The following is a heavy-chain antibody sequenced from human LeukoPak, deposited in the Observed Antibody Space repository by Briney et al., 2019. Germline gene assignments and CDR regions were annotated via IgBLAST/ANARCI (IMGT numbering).Heavy chain of an antibody. Sequence: GGSLRLSCAASGFTFSSYGMHWVRQAPGKGLEWVAFIRYDGSNKYYADSVKGRFTISRDNSKNTLYLQMNSLRAEDTAVYYCAKGTRNQLLLGSRYFDLWGRGTLVTVSS. J-gene: IGHJ2*01. CDR2: IRYDGSNK. D-gene: IGHD2-2*01. V-gene: IGHV3-30*02. CDR3: AKGTRNQLLLGSRYFDL. CDR1: GFTFSSYG.